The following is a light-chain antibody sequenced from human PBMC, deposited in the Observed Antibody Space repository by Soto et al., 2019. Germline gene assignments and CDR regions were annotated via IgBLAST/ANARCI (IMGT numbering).Light chain of an antibody. CDR2: AAS. CDR3: QQSYSTPPT. J-gene: IGKJ1*01. CDR1: QSISSY. Sequence: DIQMTQSPSSLSASVGERVTLTCRASQSISSYLNWYQQKPGKAPKLLIYAASSLQSGVPSRFSGSGSGTDFTLTISSLQPEDFATYYCQQSYSTPPTFGQGTKVDI. V-gene: IGKV1-39*01.